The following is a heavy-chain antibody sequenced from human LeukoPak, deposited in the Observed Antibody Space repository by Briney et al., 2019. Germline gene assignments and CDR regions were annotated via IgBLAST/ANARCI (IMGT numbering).Heavy chain of an antibody. D-gene: IGHD5-24*01. CDR1: GFTFSSYW. CDR3: TTIRPGY. J-gene: IGHJ4*02. V-gene: IGHV3-74*01. Sequence: PGGSLRLSCAASGFTFSSYWIHWVRQVPGKGLVWVSRIKGGGTTTDYADSAKGRFTTSRDDAKNTLYLQMNSLRAEDTAVYYCTTIRPGYWGRGTLVTVSS. CDR2: IKGGGTTT.